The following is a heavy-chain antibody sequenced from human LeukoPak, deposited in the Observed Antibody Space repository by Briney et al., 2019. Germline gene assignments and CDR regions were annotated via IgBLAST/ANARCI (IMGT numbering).Heavy chain of an antibody. CDR3: ARDRLGDYDHSGYYDK. D-gene: IGHD3-22*01. CDR2: ICDSGRTI. J-gene: IGHJ4*02. CDR1: GFSVSDYA. V-gene: IGHV3-11*01. Sequence: GGSLRLSCAASGFSVSDYAMTWVRQAPGKGLEWVSYICDSGRTIYYADSVKGRFTISRDNAKNSVYLQMNNLRAEDTAVYYCARDRLGDYDHSGYYDKWGQGTLVTVSS.